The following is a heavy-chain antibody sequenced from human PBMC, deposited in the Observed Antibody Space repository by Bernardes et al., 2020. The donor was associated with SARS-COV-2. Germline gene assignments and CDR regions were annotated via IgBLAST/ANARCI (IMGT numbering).Heavy chain of an antibody. CDR3: VRSAFSGGSGYFFYS. CDR2: INNDGRTI. CDR1: GFTFISYW. V-gene: IGHV3-74*03. Sequence: SMRLSRAASGFTFISYWIHWVRQVPVQGRVWVSRINNDGRTITYADSVKGRFIISRDNAKNTLYLQMNSLRVEDAAMYYCVRSAFSGGSGYFFYSWGQGTLVTVSS. J-gene: IGHJ4*02. D-gene: IGHD3-22*01.